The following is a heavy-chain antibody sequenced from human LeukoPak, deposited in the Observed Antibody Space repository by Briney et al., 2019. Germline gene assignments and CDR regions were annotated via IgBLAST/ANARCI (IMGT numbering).Heavy chain of an antibody. V-gene: IGHV1-69*13. CDR1: GGTFSSYA. CDR3: AITQYYYGSVELRWFDP. CDR2: IIPIFGTA. J-gene: IGHJ5*02. Sequence: ASVKVSCKASGGTFSSYAISWVRQAPGQGLEWMGGIIPIFGTANYAQKFQGRVTITADESTSTAYMGLSSLRSEDTAVYYCAITQYYYGSVELRWFDPWGQGTLVTVSS. D-gene: IGHD3-10*01.